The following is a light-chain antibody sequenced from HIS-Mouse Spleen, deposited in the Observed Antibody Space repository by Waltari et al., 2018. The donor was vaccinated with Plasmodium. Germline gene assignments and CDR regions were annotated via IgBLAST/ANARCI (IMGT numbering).Light chain of an antibody. CDR3: YSTDSSGNHRV. J-gene: IGLJ3*02. CDR1: QLPEKY. V-gene: IGLV3-10*01. Sequence: SYELTQPPSVSVSPGQTARIPCSGDQLPEKYPYWYQQKSGPAPVLVIYEDSKRPSGIPERFSGSSSGTMATLTISGAQVEDEADYYCYSTDSSGNHRVFGGGTKLTVL. CDR2: EDS.